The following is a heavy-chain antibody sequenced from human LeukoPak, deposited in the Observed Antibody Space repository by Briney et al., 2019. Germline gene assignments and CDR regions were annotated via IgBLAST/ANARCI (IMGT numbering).Heavy chain of an antibody. CDR2: IYYSGST. J-gene: IGHJ3*02. CDR1: GGPISSYY. CDR3: AGYCSGGSCYNAFDI. D-gene: IGHD2-15*01. Sequence: ASETLSLTCTVSGGPISSYYWSWIRQPPGKGLEWIGYIYYSGSTNYNPSLKSRVTISVDTSKNQFSLKLSSVTAADTAVYYCAGYCSGGSCYNAFDIWGQGTMVTVSS. V-gene: IGHV4-59*08.